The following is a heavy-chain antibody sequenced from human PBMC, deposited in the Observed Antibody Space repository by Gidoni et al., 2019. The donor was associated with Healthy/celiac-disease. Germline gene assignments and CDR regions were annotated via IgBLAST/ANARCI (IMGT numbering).Heavy chain of an antibody. Sequence: EVQPVQSGAEVKKPGESLKISCKGSGYSFPSYWIGWVRQMPGKGLEWMGIIYPGDSDTRYSPSFQGQVTISADKSISTAYLQWSSLKASDTAMYYCARLNWDGWPPRPGHAFDIWGQGTMVTVSS. J-gene: IGHJ3*02. CDR3: ARLNWDGWPPRPGHAFDI. V-gene: IGHV5-51*01. CDR2: IYPGDSDT. CDR1: GYSFPSYW. D-gene: IGHD1-1*01.